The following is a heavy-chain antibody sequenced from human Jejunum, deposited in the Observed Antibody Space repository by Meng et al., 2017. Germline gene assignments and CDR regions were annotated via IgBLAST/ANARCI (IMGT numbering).Heavy chain of an antibody. CDR3: TTGDCSGGSCHAFDI. V-gene: IGHV3-15*01. D-gene: IGHD2-15*01. CDR1: GFSFSDVW. J-gene: IGHJ3*02. CDR2: IKRRIDGETT. Sequence: GESLKISRAAPGFSFSDVWMTWVRQASGKGLEWVGRIKRRIDGETTDYAAPVRGRFTISRDDSKNTLFLHINSPKTEDTGVYFCTTGDCSGGSCHAFDIWGQGTVVTVSS.